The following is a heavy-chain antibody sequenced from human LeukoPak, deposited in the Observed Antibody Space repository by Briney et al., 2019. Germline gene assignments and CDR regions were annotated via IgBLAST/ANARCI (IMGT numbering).Heavy chain of an antibody. V-gene: IGHV3-23*01. CDR1: EFTFSSHA. CDR2: IAGSDGFT. CDR3: VRSLDY. J-gene: IGHJ4*02. Sequence: PGGSLRLSCVASEFTFSSHAMNWVRQAPGKGLEWVSVIAGSDGFTQYADSVKGRFTISRDNSKNTVYLQMNRLRVEDTALYYCVRSLDYWGQGTLVTVSS.